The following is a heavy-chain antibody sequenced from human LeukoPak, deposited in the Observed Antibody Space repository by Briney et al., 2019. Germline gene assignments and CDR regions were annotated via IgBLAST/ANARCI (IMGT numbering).Heavy chain of an antibody. D-gene: IGHD4/OR15-4a*01. CDR2: INCKSGGT. V-gene: IGHV1-2*06. J-gene: IGHJ5*02. CDR3: ARGPIATEGPRRPNYFDP. Sequence: GASVKVSCKASGYTFTDYYVHWVRPAPGQGLEWMGRINCKSGGTNYGQNFQGRVTMTRDTSISTAYMELSRLRSDDTAVYYCARGPIATEGPRRPNYFDPWGQGTLVTVSS. CDR1: GYTFTDYY.